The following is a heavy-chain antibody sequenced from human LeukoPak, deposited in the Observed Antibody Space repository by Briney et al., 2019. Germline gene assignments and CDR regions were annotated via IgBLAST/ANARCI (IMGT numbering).Heavy chain of an antibody. CDR1: GFTFSSYG. D-gene: IGHD1-26*01. CDR2: IRYDGSNK. J-gene: IGHJ6*03. CDR3: AKYPGGFTGIVNYYHMDV. V-gene: IGHV3-30*02. Sequence: GGSLRLSCAASGFTFSSYGMHWVRQAPGKGLEWVAFIRYDGSNKYYADPVKGRFTISRDNSKNTLFLQMNSLRAEDTALYYCAKYPGGFTGIVNYYHMDVWGKGTTVTVSS.